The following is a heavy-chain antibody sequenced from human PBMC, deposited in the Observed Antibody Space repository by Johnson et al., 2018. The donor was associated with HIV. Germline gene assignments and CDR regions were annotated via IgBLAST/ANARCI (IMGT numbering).Heavy chain of an antibody. J-gene: IGHJ3*02. V-gene: IGHV3-23*04. CDR1: GFTFSSYA. CDR3: ARVGDGSGYYFDAFDI. CDR2: ISGSGGST. Sequence: VQLVESGGGLVQPGGSLRLSCAASGFTFSSYAMSWVRQAPGKGLEWVSAISGSGGSTYYADSVKGRFTISRDNSKNSLYLQMNSLRAEDTAVYYCARVGDGSGYYFDAFDIWGQGTRVTVSA. D-gene: IGHD3-22*01.